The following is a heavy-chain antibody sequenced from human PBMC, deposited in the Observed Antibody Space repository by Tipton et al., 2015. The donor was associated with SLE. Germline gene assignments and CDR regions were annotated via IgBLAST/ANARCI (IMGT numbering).Heavy chain of an antibody. D-gene: IGHD3-3*02. CDR1: GGSISSSNNY. J-gene: IGHJ4*02. CDR3: ARDKSSHSKYILDY. CDR2: IYYSGRT. Sequence: TLSLTCTVSGGSISSSNNYWDWIRQPPGKGLEWIGTIYYSGRTDYNPSLNSRVTMSVDTSKNQFSLNLTSVTAADTAVYYCARDKSSHSKYILDYWGQGTLVTVSS. V-gene: IGHV4-39*07.